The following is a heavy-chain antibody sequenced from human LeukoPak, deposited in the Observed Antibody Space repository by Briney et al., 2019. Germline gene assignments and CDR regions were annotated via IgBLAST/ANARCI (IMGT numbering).Heavy chain of an antibody. Sequence: SETLSLTCTVSGGSMNSYYWSWIRQPPGRGLEWIGYVHYSGTTSYNPALKSRVTISVDMSKNQFSLKLRSVTAADTAVYYCARGDSGYDYGFDNWGQGTLVTVSS. CDR1: GGSMNSYY. J-gene: IGHJ4*02. V-gene: IGHV4-59*01. CDR2: VHYSGTT. D-gene: IGHD5-12*01. CDR3: ARGDSGYDYGFDN.